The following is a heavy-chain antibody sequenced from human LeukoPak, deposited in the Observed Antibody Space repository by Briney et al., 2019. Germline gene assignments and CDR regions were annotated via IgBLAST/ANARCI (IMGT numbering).Heavy chain of an antibody. Sequence: PGGSLRLSCAASGFRFNNYAMPWVRQPPGTGLEWVAVISMDGIQEYYADSVKGRFGISRDNSKNTLYLQMNSLRSEDTAVYYCAREVYSYALDALDLWGQGTMVTVSS. V-gene: IGHV3-30*09. CDR1: GFRFNNYA. CDR3: AREVYSYALDALDL. D-gene: IGHD5-18*01. CDR2: ISMDGIQE. J-gene: IGHJ3*01.